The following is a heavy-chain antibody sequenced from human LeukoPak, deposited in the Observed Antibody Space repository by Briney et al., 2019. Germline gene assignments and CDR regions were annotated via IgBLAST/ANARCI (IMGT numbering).Heavy chain of an antibody. V-gene: IGHV7-4-1*02. CDR3: AALGFKWYSSINDAFDI. CDR1: GYTFTSYA. D-gene: IGHD6-13*01. Sequence: ASVKVSCKASGYTFTSYAMNWVRQAPGQGLEWMGWINTNTGNPTYAQGFTGRFVFSLDTSVSTAYLQISSLKAEDTAVYYCAALGFKWYSSINDAFDIWGQGTMVTVSS. J-gene: IGHJ3*02. CDR2: INTNTGNP.